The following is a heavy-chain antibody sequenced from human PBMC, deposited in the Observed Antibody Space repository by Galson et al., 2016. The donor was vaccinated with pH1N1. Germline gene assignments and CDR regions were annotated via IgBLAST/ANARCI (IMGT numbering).Heavy chain of an antibody. Sequence: SVKVSCKASGGTFSSSGINWVRQAPGQGLEWMGGIIPIFGTSKYAQKFPGRVTITADESKTTAYMELSRLISEDTAVYYCAREDYYDTDLSDWYFDLWGRGTLVTVSS. CDR3: AREDYYDTDLSDWYFDL. V-gene: IGHV1-69*13. J-gene: IGHJ2*01. CDR1: GGTFSSSG. CDR2: IIPIFGTS. D-gene: IGHD3-22*01.